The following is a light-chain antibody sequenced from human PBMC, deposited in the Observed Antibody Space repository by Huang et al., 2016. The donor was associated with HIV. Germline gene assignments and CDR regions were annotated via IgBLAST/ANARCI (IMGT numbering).Light chain of an antibody. CDR3: QQYDTWPPLT. Sequence: ILLTQFPVTLSVSPGQRVTLSCRASQSVGGKLAWYQQRPGQSPRLLLYGASTRVPTNPDMFSGSGSGTEVTLTISSLQSEDFAVYYCQQYDTWPPLTFGGGTKV. J-gene: IGKJ4*01. CDR1: QSVGGK. CDR2: GAS. V-gene: IGKV3-15*01.